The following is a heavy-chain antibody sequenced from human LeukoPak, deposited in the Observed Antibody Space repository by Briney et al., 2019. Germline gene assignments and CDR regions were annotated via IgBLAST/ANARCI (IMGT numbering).Heavy chain of an antibody. J-gene: IGHJ3*02. V-gene: IGHV1-69*13. CDR3: ARDRVEMATIAFAFYI. CDR2: IIPIFGTA. Sequence: ASVKVSCKASGGTFSSYAISWVRQAPGQGLEWMGGIIPIFGTANYAQKFQGRVTITADESTSTAYMELSSLRPEDTAVYYCARDRVEMATIAFAFYIWAQGTMVTVSS. CDR1: GGTFSSYA. D-gene: IGHD5-24*01.